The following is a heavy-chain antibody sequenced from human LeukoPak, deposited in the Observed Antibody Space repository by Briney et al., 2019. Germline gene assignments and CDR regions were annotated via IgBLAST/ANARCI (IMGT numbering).Heavy chain of an antibody. J-gene: IGHJ4*02. D-gene: IGHD6-13*01. Sequence: ASVKVSCKASGYTFTGYYMHWVRQAPGQGLEWMGWINPNSGGTNYAQKFQGRVTMTRDTSTSTVYMELSSLRSEDTAVYYCARDLAAAGKSDYWGQGTLVTVSS. CDR3: ARDLAAAGKSDY. V-gene: IGHV1-2*02. CDR1: GYTFTGYY. CDR2: INPNSGGT.